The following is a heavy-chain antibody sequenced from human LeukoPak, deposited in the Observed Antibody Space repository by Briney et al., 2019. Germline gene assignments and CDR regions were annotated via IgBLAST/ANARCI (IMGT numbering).Heavy chain of an antibody. CDR3: ARVVVVVPAAMGEDAFDI. CDR2: INWNGGST. CDR1: GFTFDDYG. D-gene: IGHD2-2*01. V-gene: IGHV3-20*04. Sequence: GGSLRLSCAASGFTFDDYGMSWVRQAPGKGLEWVSGINWNGGSTGYADSVKGRFTISRDNAKNSLYLQMNSLRAEDTAVYYCARVVVVVPAAMGEDAFDIWGQGTMVTVSS. J-gene: IGHJ3*02.